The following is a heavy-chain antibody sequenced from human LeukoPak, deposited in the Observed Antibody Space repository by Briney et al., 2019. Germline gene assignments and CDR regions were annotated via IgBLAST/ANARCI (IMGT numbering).Heavy chain of an antibody. CDR2: INPSGGST. CDR3: ARTAQFGVIEDAFDI. J-gene: IGHJ3*02. D-gene: IGHD3-3*01. Sequence: GASVKVSCKASGYTFTSYYMHWVRQAPGQGLEWMGIINPSGGSTSYAQKFQGRVTMTRDTSTSTVYMELSSLRSEDTAVYYCARTAQFGVIEDAFDIWGQGTMVTVSS. CDR1: GYTFTSYY. V-gene: IGHV1-46*01.